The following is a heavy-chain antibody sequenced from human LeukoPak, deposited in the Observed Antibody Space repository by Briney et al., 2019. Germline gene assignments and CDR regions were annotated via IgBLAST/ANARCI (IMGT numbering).Heavy chain of an antibody. CDR2: INSDGSST. J-gene: IGHJ3*02. CDR3: ARDGATYYYDSSGYYPAAFDI. D-gene: IGHD3-22*01. V-gene: IGHV3-74*01. CDR1: GFTFSSYW. Sequence: PGGSLRLSCAASGFTFSSYWMHWVRQAPGKGLVWVSRINSDGSSTSYADSVKGRFTISRDNAKNTLYLQMNSLRAEDTAVYYCARDGATYYYDSSGYYPAAFDIWGQGTMVTVSS.